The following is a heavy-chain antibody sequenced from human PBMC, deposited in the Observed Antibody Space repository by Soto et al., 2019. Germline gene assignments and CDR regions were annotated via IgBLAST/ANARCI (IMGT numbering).Heavy chain of an antibody. CDR1: GYTLTELS. CDR3: ATDKPDFWSGYTQFDY. D-gene: IGHD3-3*01. CDR2: FDPEDGET. J-gene: IGHJ4*02. Sequence: ASVKVSCKVSGYTLTELSMHWVRQAPGKGLEWMGGFDPEDGETIYAQKFQGRVTMTEDTSTDTAYMELSSLRSEDTAVYYCATDKPDFWSGYTQFDYWGQGTLVTVSS. V-gene: IGHV1-24*01.